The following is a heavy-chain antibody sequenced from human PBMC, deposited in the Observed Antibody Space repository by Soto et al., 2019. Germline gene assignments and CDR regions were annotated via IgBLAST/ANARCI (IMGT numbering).Heavy chain of an antibody. CDR3: ARDGSSSWTLNSGSVWFDP. V-gene: IGHV1-69*06. CDR2: IIPIFGTA. J-gene: IGHJ5*02. Sequence: SVKVSCKASGGTFSSYAISWVRQAPGQGLEWMGGIIPIFGTANYAQKFQGRVTITADKSTSTGYMELSSLRSEDTAVYYCARDGSSSWTLNSGSVWFDPWGQGTLVTVSS. CDR1: GGTFSSYA. D-gene: IGHD6-13*01.